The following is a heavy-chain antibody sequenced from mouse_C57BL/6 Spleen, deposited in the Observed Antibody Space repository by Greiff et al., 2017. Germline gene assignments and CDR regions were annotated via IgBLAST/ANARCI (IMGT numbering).Heavy chain of an antibody. D-gene: IGHD2-3*01. V-gene: IGHV8-12*01. CDR3: ARSKDDAVDGYYDAMDD. J-gene: IGHJ4*01. Sequence: QVTLKESGPGILQSSQTLSLSCSFSGFSLSTSGMGVSWIRQPSGKGLGWLANSYWDDDTRYNPSLKSRLTISTDTSRNPVFLKITSVDTADTATYDCARSKDDAVDGYYDAMDDWGQGTSVTVSS. CDR2: SYWDDDT. CDR1: GFSLSTSGMG.